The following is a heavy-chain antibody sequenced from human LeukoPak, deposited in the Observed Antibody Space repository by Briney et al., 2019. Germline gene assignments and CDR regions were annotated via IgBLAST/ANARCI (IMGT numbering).Heavy chain of an antibody. J-gene: IGHJ3*02. CDR2: IIPIFGTA. CDR1: GGTFSSYA. Sequence: SVKVSCKASGGTFSSYAISWVRQAPGQGLEWMGGIIPIFGTANYAQKFQGRVTITADESTSTAYMELSSLRSDDTAVYYCARGGSGWFDAFDIWGQGTMVTVSS. CDR3: ARGGSGWFDAFDI. V-gene: IGHV1-69*01. D-gene: IGHD6-19*01.